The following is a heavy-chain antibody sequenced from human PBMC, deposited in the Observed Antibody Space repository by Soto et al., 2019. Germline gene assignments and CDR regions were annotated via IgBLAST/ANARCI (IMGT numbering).Heavy chain of an antibody. Sequence: QITLKESGPTLVKPTQTLTLTCTFSGFSLNTRGVGVGWIRQPPGKALEWLALISWDGEKRYRPSLKTRLTVTKDTPENHVVLKLTTMDPVDTATYYCAQWRGDLLTGHYYFDFWGQGTLVTVSS. CDR2: ISWDGEK. J-gene: IGHJ4*02. CDR1: GFSLNTRGVG. V-gene: IGHV2-5*02. CDR3: AQWRGDLLTGHYYFDF. D-gene: IGHD3-9*01.